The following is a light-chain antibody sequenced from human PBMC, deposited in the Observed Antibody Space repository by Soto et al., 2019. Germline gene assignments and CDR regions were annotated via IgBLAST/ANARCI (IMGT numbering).Light chain of an antibody. CDR2: KAS. J-gene: IGKJ5*01. CDR1: QSINSW. Sequence: DIQMTQSPSTLSASVGDRVTITCRASQSINSWLAWYQQKPGKAPNLLIYKASSLESGVPSRFSGSGSGTEFTLTISSLQPDDFATYYCQHYNSYPITFGQGTRLEIK. CDR3: QHYNSYPIT. V-gene: IGKV1-5*03.